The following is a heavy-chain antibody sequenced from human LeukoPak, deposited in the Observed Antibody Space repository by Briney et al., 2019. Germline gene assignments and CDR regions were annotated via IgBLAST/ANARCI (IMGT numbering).Heavy chain of an antibody. CDR2: IIYSGT. CDR3: AGGYGSGSFSA. D-gene: IGHD3-10*01. CDR1: GFTLNDYY. Sequence: GGSLRLSCAASGFTLNDYYMSWIRQAPGKGLELIAYIIYSGTSYADSVKGRFTISRDNAESSLYLQMNSLRVEDAALYYCAGGYGSGSFSAWGQGTLVTVSS. J-gene: IGHJ5*02. V-gene: IGHV3-11*01.